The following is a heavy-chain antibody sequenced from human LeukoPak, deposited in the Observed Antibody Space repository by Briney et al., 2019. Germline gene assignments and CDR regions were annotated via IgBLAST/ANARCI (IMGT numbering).Heavy chain of an antibody. Sequence: ASVKVSCKASGYTFTSYGISWVRQAPGQGLEWMGWISAYNGNTNYAQKLQGRVTITKDPSASTAYMELRSLRSDDTAVYYYARGVGGYSGYDATYYFDYWGQGTLVTASS. CDR1: GYTFTSYG. J-gene: IGHJ4*02. V-gene: IGHV1-18*04. D-gene: IGHD5-12*01. CDR2: ISAYNGNT. CDR3: ARGVGGYSGYDATYYFDY.